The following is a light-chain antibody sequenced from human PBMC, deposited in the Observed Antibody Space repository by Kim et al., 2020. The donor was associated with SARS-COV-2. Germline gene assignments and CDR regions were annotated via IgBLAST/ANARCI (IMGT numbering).Light chain of an antibody. CDR3: QLYSSFSPWT. CDR2: DAS. CDR1: QSISSW. V-gene: IGKV1-5*01. J-gene: IGKJ1*01. Sequence: DIQMTQSPSTLSASVGDRVTITCRASQSISSWLAWYQQKPGKAPKLLIYDASSLESGVPSRFSGSGSGTEFTLTISSLQPDDFAIYYCQLYSSFSPWTFGQGTKVDIK.